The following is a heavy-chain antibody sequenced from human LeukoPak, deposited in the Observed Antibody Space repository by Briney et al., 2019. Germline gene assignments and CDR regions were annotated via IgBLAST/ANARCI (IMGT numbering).Heavy chain of an antibody. D-gene: IGHD6-13*01. Sequence: GSSVKVSCKTSDYNFYNYAVTWVRQAPGQGLEWMGWNSGYNGNTDYAQKFQGRVTMTADASTTTFYVELRSLTSDDTAVYYCARDGATAGQFDYWGQGTLVTVPS. CDR2: NSGYNGNT. CDR3: ARDGATAGQFDY. J-gene: IGHJ4*02. V-gene: IGHV1-18*04. CDR1: DYNFYNYA.